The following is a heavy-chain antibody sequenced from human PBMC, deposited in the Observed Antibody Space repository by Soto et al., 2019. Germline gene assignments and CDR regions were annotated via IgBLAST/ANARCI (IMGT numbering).Heavy chain of an antibody. Sequence: GGSLRLSCAASGFTFSSYWMSWVRQAPGKGLEWVANIKQDGSEKYYVDSVKGRFTISRDNAKNSLYLQMNSLRAEDTAVYYCARERLTYYYDSSGYHDAFDIWGQGTMVTVSS. CDR1: GFTFSSYW. CDR2: IKQDGSEK. V-gene: IGHV3-7*03. CDR3: ARERLTYYYDSSGYHDAFDI. J-gene: IGHJ3*02. D-gene: IGHD3-22*01.